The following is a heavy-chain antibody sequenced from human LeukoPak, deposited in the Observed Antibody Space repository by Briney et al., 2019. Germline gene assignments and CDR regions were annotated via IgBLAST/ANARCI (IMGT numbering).Heavy chain of an antibody. CDR3: ARDKLEYYYGSS. CDR1: GGTFSSYA. J-gene: IGHJ4*02. Sequence: ASVKVSCKASGGTFSSYAISWVRQAPGQGLEWMGRIIPIFGIANYAQKFQGRVTITADESTSTAYMELSSLRSEDTAVYYCARDKLEYYYGSSWGQGTLVTVSS. CDR2: IIPIFGIA. V-gene: IGHV1-69*13. D-gene: IGHD3-10*01.